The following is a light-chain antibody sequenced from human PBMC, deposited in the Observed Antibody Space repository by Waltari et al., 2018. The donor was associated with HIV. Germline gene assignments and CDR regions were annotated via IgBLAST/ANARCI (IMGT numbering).Light chain of an antibody. CDR2: GNI. CDR3: QSYDSSLSAL. CDR1: SSNIRAGYH. J-gene: IGLJ2*01. V-gene: IGLV1-40*01. Sequence: QSVLTQPPSVSGAPGQRVTISCPGSSSNIRAGYHVHWYQQLPGTAPKLLIYGNINRPSGVPDRFSGSKSGTSASLAITGLQAEDEADYYCQSYDSSLSALFGGGTKLTVV.